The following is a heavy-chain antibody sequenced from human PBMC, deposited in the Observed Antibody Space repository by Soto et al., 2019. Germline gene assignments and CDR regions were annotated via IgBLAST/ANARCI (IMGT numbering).Heavy chain of an antibody. Sequence: GESLKISCQGSGYSFTYYWIAWVRQVPGKGLEWMGIIYPGDSDTRYSPSFEGQVTISADKSISTTYLQWSSLKASDSAMYYCARHGLFLDYWGQGTLVTVSS. V-gene: IGHV5-51*01. J-gene: IGHJ4*02. CDR2: IYPGDSDT. D-gene: IGHD3-16*01. CDR3: ARHGLFLDY. CDR1: GYSFTYYW.